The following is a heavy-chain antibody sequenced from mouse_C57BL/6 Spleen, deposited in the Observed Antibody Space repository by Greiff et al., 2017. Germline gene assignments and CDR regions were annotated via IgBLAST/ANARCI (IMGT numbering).Heavy chain of an antibody. V-gene: IGHV1-52*01. Sequence: QVHVKQPGAELVRPGSSVKLSCKASGYTFTSYWMHWVKQRPIQGLEWIGNIDPSDSETHYNQKFKDKATLTVDKSSSTAYMQLSSLTSEDSAVYYCARCPITTVVATGGMDYWGQGTSVTVSS. J-gene: IGHJ4*01. CDR1: GYTFTSYW. CDR3: ARCPITTVVATGGMDY. CDR2: IDPSDSET. D-gene: IGHD1-1*01.